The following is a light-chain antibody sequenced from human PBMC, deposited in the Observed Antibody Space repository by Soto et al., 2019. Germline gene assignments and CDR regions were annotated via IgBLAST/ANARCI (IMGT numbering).Light chain of an antibody. CDR2: GAS. V-gene: IGKV3-15*01. J-gene: IGKJ1*01. CDR3: HQYDNWPPWT. CDR1: QSVSIN. Sequence: EIVMTQSPAALSVSPGERATLSCRASQSVSINLAWYQQKPGQAPRLLIYGASTRATGIPARFSGSGSGTDFTLTISSLQSEDFAVYYCHQYDNWPPWTFGQGTKVDIK.